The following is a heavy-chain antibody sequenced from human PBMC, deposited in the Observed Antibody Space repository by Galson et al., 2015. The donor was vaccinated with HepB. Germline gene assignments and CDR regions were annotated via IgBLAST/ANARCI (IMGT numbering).Heavy chain of an antibody. CDR2: IYYSGST. V-gene: IGHV4-39*07. CDR3: AREGGRTGYHYYYYYMDV. D-gene: IGHD2-2*01. CDR1: GGSISSSSYY. Sequence: ETLSLTCTVSGGSISSSSYYWGWIRQPPGKGLEWIGSIYYSGSTYYNPSLKSRVTMSVDTSKNQFSLKLSSVTAADTAVYYCAREGGRTGYHYYYYYMDVWGKGTTVTVSS. J-gene: IGHJ6*03.